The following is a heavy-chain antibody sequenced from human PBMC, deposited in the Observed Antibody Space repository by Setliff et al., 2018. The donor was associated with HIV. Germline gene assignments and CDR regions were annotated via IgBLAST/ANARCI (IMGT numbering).Heavy chain of an antibody. D-gene: IGHD1-26*01. CDR1: GFSLTTDGVG. V-gene: IGHV2-5*02. J-gene: IGHJ3*02. Sequence: ASGPTLVNPTQTLTLTCTFSGFSLTTDGVGVGWIRQPPGKAPEWLALIYWDDDKRYSPSLKSRLTITKDTSKNQVVLTMNSLQTEDTALYYCTTLVGANPWHDAFDIWGHGTMVTVSS. CDR3: TTLVGANPWHDAFDI. CDR2: IYWDDDK.